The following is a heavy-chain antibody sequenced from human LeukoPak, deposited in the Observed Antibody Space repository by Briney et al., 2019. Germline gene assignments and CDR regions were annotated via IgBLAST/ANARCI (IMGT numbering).Heavy chain of an antibody. Sequence: GGSLRLSCVVSGFTFSSYWMHWVRQDPGKGLVWVSRINGDGRNINYADSVRGRFTISRDNAKNTLYLQMNTLRVDDTAVYYCTRDLMDYDVSTGLHHYYMDVWGQGTTVTVSS. D-gene: IGHD3-9*01. V-gene: IGHV3-74*01. CDR3: TRDLMDYDVSTGLHHYYMDV. CDR2: INGDGRNI. J-gene: IGHJ6*02. CDR1: GFTFSSYW.